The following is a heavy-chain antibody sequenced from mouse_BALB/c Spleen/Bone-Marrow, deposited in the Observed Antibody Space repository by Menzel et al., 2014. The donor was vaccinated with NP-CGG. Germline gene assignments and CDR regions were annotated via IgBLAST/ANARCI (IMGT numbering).Heavy chain of an antibody. J-gene: IGHJ1*01. D-gene: IGHD4-1*01. Sequence: EVQVVESGGGLVKPGGSLKLSCAASGFAFSSYDMSWVRQTPEKRLEWVATISSGGSYTYYPDSVKGRFTISRDNARNTLYLQMSSLRSEDTALYYGARQGNWDGYFDVWGAGTTVTVSS. CDR3: ARQGNWDGYFDV. CDR1: GFAFSSYD. CDR2: ISSGGSYT. V-gene: IGHV5-9*02.